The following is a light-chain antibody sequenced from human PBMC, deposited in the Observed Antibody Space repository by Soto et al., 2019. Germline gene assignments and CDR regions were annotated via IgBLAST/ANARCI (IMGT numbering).Light chain of an antibody. CDR2: GAS. J-gene: IGKJ1*01. CDR3: QQYTNSRWT. V-gene: IGKV3-20*01. Sequence: ETVLTQSPGTLSLSPGERVTLSCRASQTVASNYFAWYQQRPGQAPRLLMNGASTRATGVPDRFSGSGAGTDFTLTISRLEPEDFAVYCCQQYTNSRWTFGQGTKVDIK. CDR1: QTVASNY.